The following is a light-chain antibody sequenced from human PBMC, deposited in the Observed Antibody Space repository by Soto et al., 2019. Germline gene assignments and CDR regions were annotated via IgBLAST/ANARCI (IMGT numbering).Light chain of an antibody. CDR2: DVS. CDR3: QQFYMGWT. Sequence: DIQMTQSPSTLSASVGDRVTITCRASQSVRGSLAWYQQQPGKAPKRLIYDVSNLESGVPSRFSAFGSGTDFNLSISSVQPDDFGTYYCQQFYMGWTFGQGT. V-gene: IGKV1-5*01. CDR1: QSVRGS. J-gene: IGKJ1*01.